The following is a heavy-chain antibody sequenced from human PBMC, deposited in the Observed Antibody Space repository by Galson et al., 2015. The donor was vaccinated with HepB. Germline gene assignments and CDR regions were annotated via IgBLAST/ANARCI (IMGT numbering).Heavy chain of an antibody. Sequence: SLRLSCAASGFTFSDYYMSWIRQAPGKGLEWVSYISSSSSYTNYADSVKGRFTISRDNAKNSLYLQMNSLRAEDTAVYYCARNPPTGWEPLPYDYWGQGTLVTVSS. V-gene: IGHV3-11*06. CDR1: GFTFSDYY. CDR2: ISSSSSYT. CDR3: ARNPPTGWEPLPYDY. J-gene: IGHJ4*02. D-gene: IGHD1-26*01.